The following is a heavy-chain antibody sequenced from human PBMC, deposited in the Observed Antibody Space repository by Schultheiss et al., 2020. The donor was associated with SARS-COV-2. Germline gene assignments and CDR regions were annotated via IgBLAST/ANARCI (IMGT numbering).Heavy chain of an antibody. V-gene: IGHV4-59*01. Sequence: SETLSLTCTVSGGSISSYYWSWIRQPPGKGLEWIGYIYYSGSTNYNPSLKSRVTISVDTSKNQFSLKLSSVTAADTAVYYCARDTKGITNYYYGMDVWGQGNTVTVSS. CDR2: IYYSGST. D-gene: IGHD3-10*01. J-gene: IGHJ6*02. CDR1: GGSISSYY. CDR3: ARDTKGITNYYYGMDV.